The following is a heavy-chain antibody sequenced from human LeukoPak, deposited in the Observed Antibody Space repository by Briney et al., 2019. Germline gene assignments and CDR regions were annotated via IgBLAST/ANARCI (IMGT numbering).Heavy chain of an antibody. CDR1: GYSFTSYW. V-gene: IGHV5-51*01. CDR2: IYPGDSDT. J-gene: IGHJ4*02. CDR3: ARLVDTAMVTPDY. D-gene: IGHD5-18*01. Sequence: NLGESLKISCKGSGYSFTSYWIGWVRQMLGKGLEWMGIIYPGDSDTRYSPSFQGQVTISADKSISTAYLQWSSLKASDTAMYYCARLVDTAMVTPDYWGQGTLVTVSS.